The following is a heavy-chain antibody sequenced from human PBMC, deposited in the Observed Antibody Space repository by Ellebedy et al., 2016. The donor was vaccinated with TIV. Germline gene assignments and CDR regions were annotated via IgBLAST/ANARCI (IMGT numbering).Heavy chain of an antibody. CDR2: LYYTGST. J-gene: IGHJ4*02. Sequence: MPSETLSLTCIVSGGSISTSGYYWGWIRQPPGKGLEWIGILYYTGSTYHNPSLKNRVTIAVDTSKNQFSLKLSSVTAADTAVYYCARLMVRGFISAWGQGTLVAVSS. CDR3: ARLMVRGFISA. V-gene: IGHV4-39*01. CDR1: GGSISTSGYY. D-gene: IGHD3-10*01.